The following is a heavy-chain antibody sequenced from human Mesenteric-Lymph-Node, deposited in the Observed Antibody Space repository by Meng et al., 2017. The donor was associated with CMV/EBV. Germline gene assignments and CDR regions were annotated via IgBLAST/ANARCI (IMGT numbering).Heavy chain of an antibody. CDR1: GFTFSSYS. CDR3: VKSAAIATQYFES. CDR2: IRYDGSNK. D-gene: IGHD2-21*01. J-gene: IGHJ4*02. V-gene: IGHV3-30*02. Sequence: GESLKISCAASGFTFSSYSMNWVRQAPGKGLEWVAYIRYDGSNKYFANSVKGRFTISRDNSKDMLYLQMNSLRAEDTAVYYCVKSAAIATQYFESWGQGTLVTVSS.